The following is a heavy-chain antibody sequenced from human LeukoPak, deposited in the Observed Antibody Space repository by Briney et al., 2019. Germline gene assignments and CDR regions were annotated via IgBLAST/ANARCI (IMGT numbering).Heavy chain of an antibody. CDR1: GFTFSSYG. Sequence: PGRSLRLSCAASGFTFSSYGMHWGRQAPGKGLEWGAVISYDGSNKYYADSVKGRFTISRDNSKNTLYLQMNSLRAEDTAVYYCANDSRGYPAPYYYYYYGMDVWGQGTTVTVSS. CDR2: ISYDGSNK. CDR3: ANDSRGYPAPYYYYYYGMDV. J-gene: IGHJ6*02. D-gene: IGHD5-12*01. V-gene: IGHV3-30*18.